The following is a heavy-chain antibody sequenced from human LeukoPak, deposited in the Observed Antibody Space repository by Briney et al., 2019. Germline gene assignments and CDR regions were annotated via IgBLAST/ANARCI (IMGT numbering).Heavy chain of an antibody. CDR1: GFTFSSYW. J-gene: IGHJ4*02. CDR3: AGPRANAPRDLDY. Sequence: GGSLRLSCAASGFTFSSYWMHWVRQAPGKGLVWVSRINTDGSSTSYADSVKGRFTISRDNAKNTLYLQMNSLRAEDTAVYYCAGPRANAPRDLDYGGQGPVVTVSS. D-gene: IGHD3-3*01. V-gene: IGHV3-74*01. CDR2: INTDGSST.